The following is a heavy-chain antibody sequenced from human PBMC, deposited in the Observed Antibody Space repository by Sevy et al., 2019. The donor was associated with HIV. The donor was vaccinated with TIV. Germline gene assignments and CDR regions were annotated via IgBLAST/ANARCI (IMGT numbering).Heavy chain of an antibody. V-gene: IGHV3-23*01. CDR2: ISGSGGGK. CDR1: GFTFSSFA. D-gene: IGHD3-10*01. CDR3: AKEFYRGSYLED. Sequence: GGSLRLSCAASGFTFSSFAISWVRQAPGKGLEWVSDISGSGGGKKYADSVKGRFTVSRDNAQNTVFLQMNNLGGEDTGLYYCAKEFYRGSYLEDWGQGTLVTVSS. J-gene: IGHJ4*02.